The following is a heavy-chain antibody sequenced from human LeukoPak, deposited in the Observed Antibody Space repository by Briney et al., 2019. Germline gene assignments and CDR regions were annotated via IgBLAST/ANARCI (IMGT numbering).Heavy chain of an antibody. CDR3: AKGSRSIAVDNLCDY. J-gene: IGHJ4*02. CDR2: ISSSGGST. D-gene: IGHD6-19*01. CDR1: GFTVSSNY. V-gene: IGHV3-23*01. Sequence: HPGGSLRLSCAASGFTVSSNYMSWVRQAPGKGLEWVSIISSSGGSTYYADSVKGRFIISRDNSKNTLYLQMNSLRAEDTAVYYCAKGSRSIAVDNLCDYWGQGSLVTVSS.